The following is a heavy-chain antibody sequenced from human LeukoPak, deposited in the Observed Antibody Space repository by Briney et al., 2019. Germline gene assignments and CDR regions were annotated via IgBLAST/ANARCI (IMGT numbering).Heavy chain of an antibody. J-gene: IGHJ4*02. V-gene: IGHV4-38-2*02. CDR1: GYSISSGYY. CDR2: IYHSGST. CDR3: ARCSAGTSPYYFDY. Sequence: SETLSLTCTVSGYSISSGYYWGWIRQPPGKGLAWIGSIYHSGSTYYNPSLKSRVTISVDTSKNQFSLKLSSVTAADTAVYYCARCSAGTSPYYFDYWGQGTLVTVSS. D-gene: IGHD6-13*01.